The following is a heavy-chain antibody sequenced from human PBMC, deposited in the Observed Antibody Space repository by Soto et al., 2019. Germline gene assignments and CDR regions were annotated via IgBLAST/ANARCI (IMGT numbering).Heavy chain of an antibody. CDR1: EDSVNNYD. CDR2: IIPMSRIT. D-gene: IGHD3-16*01. CDR3: ARGRSFYYYGLDV. V-gene: IGHV1-69*17. Sequence: QLHLVQSGAEVRKPGSSVKVSCKASEDSVNNYDISWVRQAPGQGLEWMGGIIPMSRITNYAQKFQARLAITADQSTATAYMELTGLESDATAIYYYARGRSFYYYGLDVWGQGTAVTVSS. J-gene: IGHJ6*02.